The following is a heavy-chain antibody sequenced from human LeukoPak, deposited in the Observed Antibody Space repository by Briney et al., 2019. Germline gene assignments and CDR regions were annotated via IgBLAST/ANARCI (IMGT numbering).Heavy chain of an antibody. D-gene: IGHD2-8*01. J-gene: IGHJ4*02. Sequence: GGSLRLSCAASGFTVRNYAMTWVRQAPGKGLEWVSVVTGNGDTTYYADSLKGRFTISRDNSRNTLYLQMNSLRAEDTAVYHCARNAADCTTSACYDSWGQGTLVTVSS. V-gene: IGHV3-23*01. CDR3: ARNAADCTTSACYDS. CDR1: GFTVRNYA. CDR2: VTGNGDTT.